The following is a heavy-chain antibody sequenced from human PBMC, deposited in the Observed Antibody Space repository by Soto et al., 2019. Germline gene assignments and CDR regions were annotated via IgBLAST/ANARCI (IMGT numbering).Heavy chain of an antibody. J-gene: IGHJ3*02. V-gene: IGHV1-24*01. CDR3: ATLRYNWNDKGDAFDI. CDR1: GYTLTELS. D-gene: IGHD1-20*01. CDR2: FDPEDGET. Sequence: ASVKVSCKVSGYTLTELSMHWVRQAPGKGLEWMGGFDPEDGETIYAQKFQGRVTMTEDTSTDTAYMELSSLRSEDTAVYYCATLRYNWNDKGDAFDIWGQGTMVTVSS.